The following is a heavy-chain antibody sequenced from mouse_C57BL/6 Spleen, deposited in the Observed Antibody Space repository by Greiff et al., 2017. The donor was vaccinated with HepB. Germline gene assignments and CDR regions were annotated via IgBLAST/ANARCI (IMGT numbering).Heavy chain of an antibody. CDR2: IYPGDGDT. CDR3: ARTYDGYYDGFAY. D-gene: IGHD2-3*01. CDR1: GYAFSSYW. J-gene: IGHJ3*01. V-gene: IGHV1-80*01. Sequence: VQLQQSGAELVKPGASVKISCKASGYAFSSYWMNWVKQRPGKGLEWIGQIYPGDGDTNYNGKVKGKATLTADKSSSTAYMQLSSLTSEDSAVYFCARTYDGYYDGFAYWGQGTLVTVSA.